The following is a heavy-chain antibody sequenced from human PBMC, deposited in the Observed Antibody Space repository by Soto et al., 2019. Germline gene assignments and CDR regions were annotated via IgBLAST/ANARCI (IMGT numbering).Heavy chain of an antibody. J-gene: IGHJ6*02. V-gene: IGHV1-69*01. CDR2: IIPISETT. CDR3: ARSQGSSTSLEIYYYYYYGMDV. Sequence: QVQLVQSGAEVKKPGSSVKVSCTASGGTFSSYAISWVRQAPGQGLEWMGGIIPISETTNYAQKFQGRVTITADESKSTAYMGLSSLRSEDTAVYYCARSQGSSTSLEIYYYYYYGMDVWGQGTTVTVSS. D-gene: IGHD2-2*01. CDR1: GGTFSSYA.